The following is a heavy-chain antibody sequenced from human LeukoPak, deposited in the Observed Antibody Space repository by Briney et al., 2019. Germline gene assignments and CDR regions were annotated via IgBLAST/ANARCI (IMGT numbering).Heavy chain of an antibody. V-gene: IGHV3-23*01. CDR2: ISGSGGST. D-gene: IGHD3-3*01. J-gene: IGHJ4*02. CDR1: GFTFSSYA. CDR3: ARVLYDFWSGYLYYFDY. Sequence: GSLRLSCAASGFTFSSYAMSWVRQAPGKGLEWVSAISGSGGSTYYADSVKGRFTISRDNSKNTLYLQMNSLRAEDTAVYYCARVLYDFWSGYLYYFDYWGQGTLVTVSS.